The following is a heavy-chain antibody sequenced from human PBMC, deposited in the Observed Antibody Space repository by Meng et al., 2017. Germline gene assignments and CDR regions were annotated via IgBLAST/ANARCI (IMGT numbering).Heavy chain of an antibody. J-gene: IGHJ6*02. V-gene: IGHV1-8*02. Sequence: ASVKVSCKASGYTFTGFYMHWVRQATGQGLEWMGWMNPNSGNTGYAQKFQGRVTMTRNTSISTAYMELSSLRSEDTAVYYCARDHSRRGWELLYYYYGMDVWGQGTTVTVSS. D-gene: IGHD1-26*01. CDR1: GYTFTGFY. CDR2: MNPNSGNT. CDR3: ARDHSRRGWELLYYYYGMDV.